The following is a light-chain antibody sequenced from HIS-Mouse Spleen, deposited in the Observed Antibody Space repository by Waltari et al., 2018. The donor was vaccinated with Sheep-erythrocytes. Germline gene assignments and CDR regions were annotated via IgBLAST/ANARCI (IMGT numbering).Light chain of an antibody. CDR1: QSVSSY. Sequence: EIVLTQSPATLSLSPGERATLSCRASQSVSSYLAWYQQKPGQAPRLLIYDASNRAPGIPARFSGSGSGTDFTLTISSLGPEDFAVYYCQQRSNWYTFGQGTKLEIK. CDR3: QQRSNWYT. CDR2: DAS. J-gene: IGKJ2*01. V-gene: IGKV3-11*01.